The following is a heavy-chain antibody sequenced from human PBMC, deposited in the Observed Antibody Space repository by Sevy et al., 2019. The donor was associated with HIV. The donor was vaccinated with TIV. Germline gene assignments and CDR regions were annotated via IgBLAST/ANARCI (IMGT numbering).Heavy chain of an antibody. CDR3: ARDLDEWELLYLGY. CDR2: VYYDGKNA. V-gene: IGHV3-33*01. Sequence: GGSLRLSCAASGFTFSNFGMHWARQAPGGGLEWVAIVYYDGKNAYYADSVKGRFSISRDNSKNILYLQMNSLIAEDTAVYYCARDLDEWELLYLGYWGQGTLVTVSS. D-gene: IGHD1-26*01. J-gene: IGHJ4*02. CDR1: GFTFSNFG.